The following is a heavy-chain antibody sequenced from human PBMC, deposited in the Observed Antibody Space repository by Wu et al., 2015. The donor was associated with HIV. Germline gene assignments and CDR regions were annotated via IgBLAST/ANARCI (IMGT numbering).Heavy chain of an antibody. Sequence: QVQLVQSGGEVKKPGASVEVSCKAFGYTFTSYGIAWVRQAPGQGLEWMGWISVHKGKTKYAQKVEGRVTMTTDTSTKTAYMALRSLRSDDTAVYYCARDHSGYYTGYCSSTSCYTGGDYWGQGTLVTVSS. J-gene: IGHJ4*02. D-gene: IGHD2-2*02. CDR2: ISVHKGKT. CDR1: GYTFTSYG. CDR3: ARDHSGYYTGYCSSTSCYTGGDY. V-gene: IGHV1-18*01.